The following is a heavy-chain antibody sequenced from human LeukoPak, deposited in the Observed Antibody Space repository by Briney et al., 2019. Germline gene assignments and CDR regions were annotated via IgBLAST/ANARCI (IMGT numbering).Heavy chain of an antibody. J-gene: IGHJ4*02. CDR3: ASGGLGARKYYSDPFHY. CDR2: IYSAGST. V-gene: IGHV3-53*01. Sequence: GGSLRLSCAASGFTVSSNYMSWVRQAPGKGLEWVSIIYSAGSTYYADSVRGRFTFSRDSSKNTVCLQMNSLRAEDTAVYYCASGGLGARKYYSDPFHYWGQGTLVTVSS. CDR1: GFTVSSNY. D-gene: IGHD3-10*01.